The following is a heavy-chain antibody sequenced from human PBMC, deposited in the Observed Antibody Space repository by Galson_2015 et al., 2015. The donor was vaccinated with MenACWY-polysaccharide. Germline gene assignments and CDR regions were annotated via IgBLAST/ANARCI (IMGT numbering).Heavy chain of an antibody. J-gene: IGHJ4*02. CDR3: ARNPYCGGDCYWV. V-gene: IGHV4-59*05. CDR1: GGSISSYY. D-gene: IGHD2-21*02. Sequence: SETLSLTCTVSGGSISSYYWSWIRQPPGKGLEWVGSIYYSGTTYYNPSLKSRVTISVDTSKNQFSLKLSSVTAADTAVYYCARNPYCGGDCYWVWGQGTLVTVSS. CDR2: IYYSGTT.